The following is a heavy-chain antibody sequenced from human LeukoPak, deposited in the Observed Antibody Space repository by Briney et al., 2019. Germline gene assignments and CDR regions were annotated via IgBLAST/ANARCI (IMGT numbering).Heavy chain of an antibody. J-gene: IGHJ6*02. Sequence: GGSLRLSCAASGFTFSSYGMHWVRQAPGKGLEWVAVISYDGSNKYYADSVKGRFTISRDNSKNTLYLQMNSLRAEDTAVYYCAKEPQKNDYYYGMDVWGQGTTVTVSS. CDR3: AKEPQKNDYYYGMDV. CDR2: ISYDGSNK. CDR1: GFTFSSYG. D-gene: IGHD1-1*01. V-gene: IGHV3-30*18.